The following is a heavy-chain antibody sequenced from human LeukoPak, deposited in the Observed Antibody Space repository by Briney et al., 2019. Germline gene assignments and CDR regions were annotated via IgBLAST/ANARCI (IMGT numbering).Heavy chain of an antibody. J-gene: IGHJ4*02. CDR1: GGSFSGYY. D-gene: IGHD3-9*01. CDR2: INHSGST. CDR3: ARGIGPLVRYFNY. V-gene: IGHV4-34*01. Sequence: PSETLSLTCAVYGGSFSGYYWSWIRQPPGKGLEWIGEINHSGSTNYNPSLKSRVTISVDTSKNQFSLKLSSVTAADTAVYYCARGIGPLVRYFNYWGQGTLVSVSS.